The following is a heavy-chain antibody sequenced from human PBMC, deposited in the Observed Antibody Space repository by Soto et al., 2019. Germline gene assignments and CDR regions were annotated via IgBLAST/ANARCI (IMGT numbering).Heavy chain of an antibody. CDR2: IYHSGST. CDR1: GESISSGGYY. V-gene: IGHV4-30-2*01. CDR3: ARVVGAPNWFDP. Sequence: SETLSLTCNVSGESISSGGYYWSWIRQPPGKGLEWIGYIYHSGSTYYNPSLKSRVTISVDRSKNSLYLQMNSLKTEDTAVYYCARVVGAPNWFDPWGQGTLVTVSS. J-gene: IGHJ5*02. D-gene: IGHD1-26*01.